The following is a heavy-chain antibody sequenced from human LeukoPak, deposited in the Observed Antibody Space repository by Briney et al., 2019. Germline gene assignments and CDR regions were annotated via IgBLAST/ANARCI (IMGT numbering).Heavy chain of an antibody. CDR3: AREPHRSVYCYGMDV. V-gene: IGHV1-46*01. J-gene: IGHJ6*02. Sequence: ASVKVSCKASGYTFTSYYMHWVRQAPGQGLEWMGIINPSGGSTSYAQKFQGRVTMTRDTSTSTVYMELSSLRSEDTAVYYCAREPHRSVYCYGMDVWGQGTTVTVSS. CDR2: INPSGGST. CDR1: GYTFTSYY.